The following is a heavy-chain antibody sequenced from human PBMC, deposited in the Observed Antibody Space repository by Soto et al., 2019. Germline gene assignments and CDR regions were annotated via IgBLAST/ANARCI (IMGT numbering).Heavy chain of an antibody. Sequence: QVQLQESGPGLVKPSGTLSLSCAVSGGSISSSHWWTWVRQPPGKGLEWIGEIYHSGSTNYNPSLKGRVTISVDTSRNQFALILSSVAAADTAVYYWAGSGGGEGYWGQGILVTVSS. V-gene: IGHV4-4*02. CDR3: AGSGGGEGY. CDR1: GGSISSSHW. D-gene: IGHD3-16*01. J-gene: IGHJ4*02. CDR2: IYHSGST.